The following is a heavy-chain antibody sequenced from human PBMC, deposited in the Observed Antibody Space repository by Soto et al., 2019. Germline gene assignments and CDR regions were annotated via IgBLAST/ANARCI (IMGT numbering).Heavy chain of an antibody. V-gene: IGHV1-69*01. D-gene: IGHD2-15*01. CDR3: ARAPFLIGGSRSNLYYFLY. CDR1: GGTFRTDV. J-gene: IGHJ4*02. Sequence: QVQLVQSGAEVKKPGSSVRGSCKASGGTFRTDVFRWVRQATGQGLEWMGGIISMLGTANYAQKFQGRVTINADDSTSTAYLLLSSLRFEDSAVYSCARAPFLIGGSRSNLYYFLYCGQGTLVTVSS. CDR2: IISMLGTA.